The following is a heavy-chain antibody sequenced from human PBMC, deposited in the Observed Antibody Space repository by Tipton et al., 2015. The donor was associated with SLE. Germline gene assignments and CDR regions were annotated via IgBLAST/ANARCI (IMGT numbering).Heavy chain of an antibody. Sequence: TLSLTCAVSGYSISSGYYWSWIRQPPGKGLEWIGYIYSSGSTKYNPSLKSRVTISADTSKNQFSLKLSSVTAADTAVYYCARVYYPQGAFDIWGQGTMVTVSS. CDR1: GYSISSGYY. CDR3: ARVYYPQGAFDI. V-gene: IGHV4-61*01. D-gene: IGHD3-10*01. J-gene: IGHJ3*02. CDR2: IYSSGST.